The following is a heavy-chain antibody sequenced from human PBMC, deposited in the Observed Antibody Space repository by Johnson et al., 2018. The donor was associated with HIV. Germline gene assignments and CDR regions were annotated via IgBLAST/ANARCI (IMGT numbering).Heavy chain of an antibody. Sequence: VQLVESGGGMVKPGGPLRLSCAASGFTFSNAWMSWVRQAPGKGLEWVGRIKSKTDGGTIDYAAPVKGRFTISRDDSKNTLYLQMKSLKIEDTAVYYRYTDGRVGAFDIWGQGTVVTVSS. D-gene: IGHD1-26*01. CDR1: GFTFSNAW. CDR3: YTDGRVGAFDI. V-gene: IGHV3-15*01. J-gene: IGHJ3*02. CDR2: IKSKTDGGTI.